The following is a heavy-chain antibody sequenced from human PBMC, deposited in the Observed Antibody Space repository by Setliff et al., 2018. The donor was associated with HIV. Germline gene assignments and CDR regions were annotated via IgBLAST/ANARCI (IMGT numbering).Heavy chain of an antibody. J-gene: IGHJ3*02. V-gene: IGHV4-4*08. CDR1: SGYMSGHF. CDR3: ARDKRVLLWFGELLTHDAFDI. D-gene: IGHD3-10*01. Sequence: SETLSLTCTVSSGYMSGHFWTWVRQTPGEGLEWIGNIYLGETTNYNPSLKSRATISVDTSKNQFSLKLSSVTAADTAVYYCARDKRVLLWFGELLTHDAFDIWGQGTMVTVSS. CDR2: IYLGETT.